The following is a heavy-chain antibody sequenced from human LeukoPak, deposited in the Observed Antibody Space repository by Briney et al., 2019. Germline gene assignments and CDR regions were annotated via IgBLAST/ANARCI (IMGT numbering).Heavy chain of an antibody. CDR1: GFTFSSYW. CDR2: ISGSGGYT. CDR3: AKDSRSWNYLFYYGMDV. Sequence: PGGSLRLSCAASGFTFSSYWMSWVRQAPGKGLEWVSAISGSGGYTFYADSVKGRFTISRDNSKNTLYVQMNSLRAEDTAVYYCAKDSRSWNYLFYYGMDVWGQGTTVTVSS. J-gene: IGHJ6*02. D-gene: IGHD1-7*01. V-gene: IGHV3-23*01.